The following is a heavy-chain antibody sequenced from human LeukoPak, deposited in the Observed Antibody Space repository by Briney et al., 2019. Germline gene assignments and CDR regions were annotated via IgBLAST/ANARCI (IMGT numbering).Heavy chain of an antibody. V-gene: IGHV3-23*01. J-gene: IGHJ4*02. CDR3: AKTNWWSVFDY. CDR1: GFTFSSYS. CDR2: ISANGDTT. D-gene: IGHD2-15*01. Sequence: GGSLGLSCAASGFTFSSYSMNWVRQAPGKGLEWVSVISANGDTTYYADSVKGRFTISRDNSRNTLYLQMNSLRAEDTAVYYCAKTNWWSVFDYWGQGTLVTVSS.